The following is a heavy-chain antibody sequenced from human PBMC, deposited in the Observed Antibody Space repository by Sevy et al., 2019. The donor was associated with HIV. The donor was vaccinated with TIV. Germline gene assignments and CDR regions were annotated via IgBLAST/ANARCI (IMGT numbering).Heavy chain of an antibody. D-gene: IGHD2-2*01. J-gene: IGHJ3*02. V-gene: IGHV1-69*13. CDR1: GGTFSSYA. CDR2: IIPIFGTA. CDR3: ASLVDIVVVPAARGTRRAFDI. Sequence: ASVKVSCKASGGTFSSYAISWVRQAPGQGLEWMEGIIPIFGTANYAQKFQGRVTITADESTSTAYMELSSLRSEDTAVYYCASLVDIVVVPAARGTRRAFDIWGQGTMVTVSS.